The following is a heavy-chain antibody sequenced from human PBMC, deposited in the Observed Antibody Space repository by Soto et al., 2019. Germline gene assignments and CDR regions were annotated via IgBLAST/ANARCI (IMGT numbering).Heavy chain of an antibody. CDR1: GYTFTSYG. V-gene: IGHV1-18*04. J-gene: IGHJ4*02. D-gene: IGHD2-2*01. CDR2: ISAYNGNT. Sequence: AASVKVSCKASGYTFTSYGISWVRQAPGQGLEWMGWISAYNGNTNYAQKVQGRVTLTTDTSTSTAYMELRSLRSDDTAVYYCARDCSSTSCFPVYWGQGTLVTVSS. CDR3: ARDCSSTSCFPVY.